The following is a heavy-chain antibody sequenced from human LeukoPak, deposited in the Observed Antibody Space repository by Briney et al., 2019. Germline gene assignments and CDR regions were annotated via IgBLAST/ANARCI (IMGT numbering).Heavy chain of an antibody. V-gene: IGHV1-18*01. Sequence: GASVKVSCKASGYIFANYGITWVRQAPGRGLEWMGWISVYSDVSNYAQKLQGRVTMTTDTSTSTAYMELRSLRSDDTAVYYCARDRGLGYCSGGSCYYSFDPWGQGTLVTVSS. CDR2: ISVYSDVS. J-gene: IGHJ5*02. CDR1: GYIFANYG. D-gene: IGHD2-15*01. CDR3: ARDRGLGYCSGGSCYYSFDP.